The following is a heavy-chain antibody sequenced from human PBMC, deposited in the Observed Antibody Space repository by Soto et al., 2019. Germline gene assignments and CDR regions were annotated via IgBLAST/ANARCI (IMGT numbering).Heavy chain of an antibody. CDR1: GLTVSRTQ. J-gene: IGHJ4*01. Sequence: GGSLRLSCAVSGLTVSRTQMSWVRQAPGKGLQWVSVIYSAGSTYYANAVQGRFTISRDISENKIFLELKGLTVDDTAVYYCASAREPEYSRSIFFDYWGRGTVVTVSS. CDR2: IYSAGST. V-gene: IGHV3-53*01. CDR3: ASAREPEYSRSIFFDY. D-gene: IGHD6-6*01.